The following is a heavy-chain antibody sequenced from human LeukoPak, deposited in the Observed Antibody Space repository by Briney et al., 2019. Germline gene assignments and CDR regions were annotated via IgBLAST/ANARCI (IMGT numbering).Heavy chain of an antibody. Sequence: PGGSLRLSCAASGFTFSSYSMNWVRQAPGKGLEWVSYISSSGSTIYYADSVKGRFTISRDNAKNSLYLQMNSLRAEDTAVYYCARDVYDILTGRNTEFDYWGQGTLVTVSS. CDR1: GFTFSSYS. CDR3: ARDVYDILTGRNTEFDY. D-gene: IGHD3-9*01. J-gene: IGHJ4*02. V-gene: IGHV3-48*04. CDR2: ISSSGSTI.